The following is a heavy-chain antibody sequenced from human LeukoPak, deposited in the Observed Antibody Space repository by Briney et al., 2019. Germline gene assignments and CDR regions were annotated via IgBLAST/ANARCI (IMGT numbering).Heavy chain of an antibody. CDR1: GGSFSGYY. CDR3: ARDRYYYDSSGTRWFDP. Sequence: SETLSLTCAVYGGSFSGYYWSWIRQPPGKGLEWIGEINHSGSTNYNPSLKSRVTISVDTSKNQFSLKLSSVTAADTAVYYCARDRYYYDSSGTRWFDPWGQGTLVTVSS. D-gene: IGHD3-22*01. CDR2: INHSGST. V-gene: IGHV4-34*01. J-gene: IGHJ5*02.